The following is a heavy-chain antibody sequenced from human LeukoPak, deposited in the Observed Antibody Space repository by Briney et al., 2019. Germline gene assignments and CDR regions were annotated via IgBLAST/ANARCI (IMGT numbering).Heavy chain of an antibody. D-gene: IGHD3-10*01. CDR2: INPSGGST. CDR3: ARIWGGYGSGSLDFDY. V-gene: IGHV1-46*01. J-gene: IGHJ4*02. CDR1: GYTFTSYY. Sequence: ASVKVSCKASGYTFTSYYMHWVRQAPGQGLEWMGLINPSGGSTSYAQKFQGRVTMTRDPSTSTVYMELSSLRSEDTAVYYCARIWGGYGSGSLDFDYWGQGTLVTVSS.